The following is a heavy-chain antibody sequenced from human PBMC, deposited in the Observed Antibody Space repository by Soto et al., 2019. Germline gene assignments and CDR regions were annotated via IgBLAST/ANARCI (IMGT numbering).Heavy chain of an antibody. J-gene: IGHJ6*02. CDR1: GFTFSSYG. CDR2: IWYDGSNK. CDR3: ARADFWSGYPYYYGMDV. D-gene: IGHD3-3*01. V-gene: IGHV3-33*01. Sequence: GGSLRLSCAASGFTFSSYGMHWVRQAPGKGLEWVAVIWYDGSNKYYADSVKGRFTISRDNSKNTLYLQMNSLRAEDTAVYYCARADFWSGYPYYYGMDVWGQGTTVTVSS.